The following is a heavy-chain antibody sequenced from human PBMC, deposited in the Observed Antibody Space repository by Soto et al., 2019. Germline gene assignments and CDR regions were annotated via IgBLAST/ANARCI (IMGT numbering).Heavy chain of an antibody. CDR2: TIPILGTA. CDR1: GGTFSSFA. D-gene: IGHD3-10*01. V-gene: IGHV1-69*13. CDR3: AKDLWQGYYGSGSGGMDV. J-gene: IGHJ6*02. Sequence: SVKVSCKASGGTFSSFAINWVRQAPGQGPEWMGGTIPILGTANYAQKFQGRVTIIADETTNTASLELTSLRSEDTAVYYCAKDLWQGYYGSGSGGMDVWGQGTTVTVSS.